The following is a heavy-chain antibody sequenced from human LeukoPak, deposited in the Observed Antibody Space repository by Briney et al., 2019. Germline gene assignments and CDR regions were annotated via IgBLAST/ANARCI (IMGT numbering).Heavy chain of an antibody. D-gene: IGHD6-13*01. V-gene: IGHV3-64*01. J-gene: IGHJ6*02. CDR2: ISSNGGST. CDR3: ARGIAAAGYYYYGMDV. Sequence: GGSLRLSCAASGFTFSSYAMHWVRQAPGEGLEYVSAISSNGGSTYYANSVKGRFTISRDNSKNTLYLQMGSLRAEDMAVYYCARGIAAAGYYYYGMDVWGQGTTVTVSS. CDR1: GFTFSSYA.